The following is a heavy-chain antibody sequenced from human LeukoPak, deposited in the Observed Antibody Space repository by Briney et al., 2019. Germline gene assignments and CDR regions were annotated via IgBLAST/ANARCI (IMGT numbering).Heavy chain of an antibody. Sequence: GGSLRPSCAASGFTFSGSAMHWVRQASGKGLEWVGRIRSKANSYATAYAASVKGRFTISRDDSKNTAYLQMNSLKTEDTAVYYCTRRELDLDHCSGGSCYLNAFDIWGQGTMVTVSS. CDR3: TRRELDLDHCSGGSCYLNAFDI. D-gene: IGHD2-15*01. V-gene: IGHV3-73*01. J-gene: IGHJ3*02. CDR1: GFTFSGSA. CDR2: IRSKANSYAT.